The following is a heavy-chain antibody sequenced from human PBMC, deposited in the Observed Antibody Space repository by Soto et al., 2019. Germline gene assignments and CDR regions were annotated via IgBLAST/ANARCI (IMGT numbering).Heavy chain of an antibody. CDR1: GGTFSSYA. V-gene: IGHV1-69*13. CDR2: IIPISGTA. D-gene: IGHD2-2*01. J-gene: IGHJ6*02. CDR3: AKSQGSSTSLEIYYYYYYGMDV. Sequence: SVKVSCKASGGTFSSYAISWVRQAPGQGLGWMGGIIPISGTANYAQKFQGRVTITADESTSTAYMELSSLRSEDTAVYYCAKSQGSSTSLEIYYYYYYGMDVWGQGTTVTVSS.